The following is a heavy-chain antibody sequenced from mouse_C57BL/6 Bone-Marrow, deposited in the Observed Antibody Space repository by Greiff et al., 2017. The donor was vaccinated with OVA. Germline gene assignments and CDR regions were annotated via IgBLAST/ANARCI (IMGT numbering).Heavy chain of an antibody. V-gene: IGHV1-80*01. D-gene: IGHD1-1*01. CDR1: GYAFSSYW. CDR3: ARDLYYYGSSYPYWYFDV. J-gene: IGHJ1*03. Sequence: VQLQQSGAELVKPGASVKISCKASGYAFSSYWMNWVKQRPGKGLEWIGQIYPGDGDTNYNGKFKGKATLTADKSSSTAYMQLSSLTSEDSAVYFCARDLYYYGSSYPYWYFDVWGTGTTVTVSS. CDR2: IYPGDGDT.